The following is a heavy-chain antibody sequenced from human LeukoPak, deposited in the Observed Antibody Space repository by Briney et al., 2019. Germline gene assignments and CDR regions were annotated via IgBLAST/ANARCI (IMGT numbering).Heavy chain of an antibody. CDR1: GGSLSGHY. D-gene: IGHD1-26*01. CDR2: INHSGNT. CDR3: ARDYFAYSGSYRHFYGMDV. J-gene: IGHJ6*02. Sequence: PSETLSLTCAVYGGSLSGHYWNWIRQPPGKGLEWIGEINHSGNTNYNPSLKSRATISVDTSKNQFSLKLSSVTAADTAVYYCARDYFAYSGSYRHFYGMDVWGQGTTVTVSS. V-gene: IGHV4-34*01.